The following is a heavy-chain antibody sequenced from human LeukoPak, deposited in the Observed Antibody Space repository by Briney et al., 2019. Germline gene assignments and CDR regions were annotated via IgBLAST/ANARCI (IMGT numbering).Heavy chain of an antibody. CDR1: GGTFISYV. Sequence: GSSVKVSCKASGGTFISYVISWVRQAPGQGLEWMGGIIPIFGTANYAQKFQGRVTITADESTSTAYMELSSLISENTAVYYCAVMSSFAFDYWGQGTLVTVSS. CDR3: AVMSSFAFDY. D-gene: IGHD3-16*01. CDR2: IIPIFGTA. V-gene: IGHV1-69*01. J-gene: IGHJ4*02.